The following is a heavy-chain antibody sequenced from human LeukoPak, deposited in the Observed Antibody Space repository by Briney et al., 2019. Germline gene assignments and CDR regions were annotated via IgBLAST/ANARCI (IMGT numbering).Heavy chain of an antibody. CDR3: ARGTYDSSGYYYGEIRFDY. CDR2: TIPIFGIA. D-gene: IGHD3-22*01. Sequence: SVKVSCKASGGTFSSYAISWVRQAPGQGLEWMGRTIPIFGIANYAQKFQGRVTITADKSTSTAYMELSSLRSEDTAVYYCARGTYDSSGYYYGEIRFDYWGQGTLVTVSS. CDR1: GGTFSSYA. J-gene: IGHJ4*02. V-gene: IGHV1-69*04.